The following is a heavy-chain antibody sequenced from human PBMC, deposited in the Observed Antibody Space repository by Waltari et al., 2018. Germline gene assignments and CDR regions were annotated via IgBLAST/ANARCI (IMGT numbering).Heavy chain of an antibody. Sequence: QVTLRESGPALVKPTQTLTLTCTFSGFSLTTRGVCVSWVRQPPGKDLEWLGRIDWDDDKFYSTSLKTRLTISKDTSKNQVFLTMTNVDPVDTATYYCARISSRTTNCYNGSFESWGQGTLVTVSS. CDR3: ARISSRTTNCYNGSFES. CDR2: IDWDDDK. CDR1: GFSLTTRGVC. V-gene: IGHV2-70*17. J-gene: IGHJ5*01. D-gene: IGHD2-2*02.